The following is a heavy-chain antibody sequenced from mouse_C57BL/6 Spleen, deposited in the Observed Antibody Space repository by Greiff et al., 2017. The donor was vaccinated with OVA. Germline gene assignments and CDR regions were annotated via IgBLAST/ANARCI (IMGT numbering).Heavy chain of an antibody. CDR1: GYTFTSYW. CDR3: ARMRTYYSNYVGAMDY. D-gene: IGHD2-5*01. CDR2: INPSNGGT. V-gene: IGHV1-53*01. Sequence: QVQLQQPGPELVKPGASVKLSCKASGYTFTSYWMHWVKQRPGQGLEWIGNINPSNGGTNYNEKFKSKATLTVDKSSSTAYMQLSSLTSEDSAVYYCARMRTYYSNYVGAMDYWGQGTSVTFSS. J-gene: IGHJ4*01.